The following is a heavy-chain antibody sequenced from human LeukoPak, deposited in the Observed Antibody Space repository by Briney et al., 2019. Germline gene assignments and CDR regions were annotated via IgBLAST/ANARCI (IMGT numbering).Heavy chain of an antibody. V-gene: IGHV4-34*01. CDR1: GGSFSGYY. J-gene: IGHJ5*02. D-gene: IGHD3-10*01. Sequence: PSETLSLTCDVYGGSFSGYYWSWIRQPPGKGLEWIGEINHSGSTNYNPSLKSRVTITVDTSKNQFSLKLSSVTAADTAVYYCARGERLLWFRELPRRNWFDPWGQGTLVTVSS. CDR3: ARGERLLWFRELPRRNWFDP. CDR2: INHSGST.